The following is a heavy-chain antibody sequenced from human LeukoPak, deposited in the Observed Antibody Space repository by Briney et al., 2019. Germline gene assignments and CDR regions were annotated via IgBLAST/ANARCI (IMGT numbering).Heavy chain of an antibody. Sequence: GGSLRLSCAASGFTFSRYWMSWVRQAPGKGLEWVANINQDGSEKYYVDSVKGRFTISRDNAKNSLYLEMNSLRAEDTAVYYCARDRALVSMVRGVMGYFYYYMDVWGKGTTVTVSS. CDR2: INQDGSEK. CDR3: ARDRALVSMVRGVMGYFYYYMDV. V-gene: IGHV3-7*01. CDR1: GFTFSRYW. J-gene: IGHJ6*03. D-gene: IGHD3-10*01.